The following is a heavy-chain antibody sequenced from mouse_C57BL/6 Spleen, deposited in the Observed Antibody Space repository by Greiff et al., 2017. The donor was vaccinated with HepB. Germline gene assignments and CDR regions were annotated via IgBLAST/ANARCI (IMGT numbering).Heavy chain of an antibody. Sequence: VQLQQSGAELVKPGASVKISCKASGYAFSSYWMNWVKQRPGKGLEWIGQIYPGDGDTNYNGKFKGKATLTADKSSSTAYMQLSSLTSEDSAVYFCARLIYYYGRPSYFDVWGTGTTVTVSS. V-gene: IGHV1-80*01. CDR3: ARLIYYYGRPSYFDV. CDR2: IYPGDGDT. D-gene: IGHD1-1*01. CDR1: GYAFSSYW. J-gene: IGHJ1*03.